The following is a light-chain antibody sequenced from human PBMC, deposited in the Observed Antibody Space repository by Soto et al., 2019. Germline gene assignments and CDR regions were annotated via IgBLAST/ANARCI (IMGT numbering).Light chain of an antibody. V-gene: IGLV2-23*01. CDR3: CSHTDESTLL. CDR1: SGDIGTYGF. CDR2: EAN. Sequence: QSVLTQPASVSGSPGQSITISCTGTSGDIGTYGFVSWYQHHPGKAPKLIIYEANKRPSGVSNRFSGSRSANTASLTISGLQPGDEAHYYCCSHTDESTLLFGGGTQLTVL. J-gene: IGLJ3*02.